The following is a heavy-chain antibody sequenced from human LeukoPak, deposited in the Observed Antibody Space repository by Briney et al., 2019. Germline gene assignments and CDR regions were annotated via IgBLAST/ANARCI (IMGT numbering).Heavy chain of an antibody. Sequence: SETLSLTCTVSGGSISSSSYYWGWIRQPPGKGLEWIGSIYYSGSSYYNPSLKSRVTISVDTSKNQFSLKLSSVTAADTAVYYCASEPYSNYDYYYYMDVWGKGTTVTVSS. J-gene: IGHJ6*03. CDR1: GGSISSSSYY. CDR2: IYYSGSS. CDR3: ASEPYSNYDYYYYMDV. D-gene: IGHD4-11*01. V-gene: IGHV4-39*01.